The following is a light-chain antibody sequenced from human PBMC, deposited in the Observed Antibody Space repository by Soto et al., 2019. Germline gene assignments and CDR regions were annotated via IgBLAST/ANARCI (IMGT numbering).Light chain of an antibody. Sequence: QSVLTQPASVSGSPGQSITISCTGSSSDVGNYDLVSWYQQHPGKVPKLMIYEGSKRPSGVSHRFSGSKSGNTASLTISGLQAEDEADYYCAAWHDSLSGVIFGGGTKLTVL. CDR3: AAWHDSLSGVI. J-gene: IGLJ2*01. CDR1: SSDVGNYDL. CDR2: EGS. V-gene: IGLV2-23*01.